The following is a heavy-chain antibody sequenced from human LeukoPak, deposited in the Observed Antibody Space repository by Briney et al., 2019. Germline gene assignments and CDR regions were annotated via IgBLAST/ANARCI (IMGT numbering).Heavy chain of an antibody. CDR3: ARVGPYYFYYGLDV. CDR1: GFTFSDYE. D-gene: IGHD1-26*01. CDR2: IGSSGSTE. Sequence: GGSLRLSCAASGFTFSDYEMNWVRQAPGKGLEWISYIGSSGSTEYYADSVKGRFTISRDNAKNSLYLQMNSLRAEDTALYYCARVGPYYFYYGLDVWGQGITVTVSS. V-gene: IGHV3-48*03. J-gene: IGHJ6*02.